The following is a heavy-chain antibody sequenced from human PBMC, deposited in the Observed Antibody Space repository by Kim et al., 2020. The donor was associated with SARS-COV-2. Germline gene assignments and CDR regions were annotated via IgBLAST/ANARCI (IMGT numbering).Heavy chain of an antibody. J-gene: IGHJ4*02. D-gene: IGHD6-19*01. CDR1: GFTFSSYG. CDR2: ISYDGSNK. V-gene: IGHV3-30*18. Sequence: GGSLRLSCAASGFTFSSYGMHWVRQAPGKGLEWVAVISYDGSNKYYADSVKGRFTISRDNSKNTLYLQMNSLRAEDTAVYYCAKDRLAVAGYPYYFDYWGQGTLVTVSS. CDR3: AKDRLAVAGYPYYFDY.